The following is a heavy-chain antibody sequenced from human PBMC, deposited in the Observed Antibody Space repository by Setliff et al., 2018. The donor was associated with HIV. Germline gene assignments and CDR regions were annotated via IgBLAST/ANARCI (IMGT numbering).Heavy chain of an antibody. CDR1: DPPSGYY. D-gene: IGHD3-3*01. Sequence: SETLSLTCPQESLRDPPSGYYWGWIRQPPGKGLEWIGSIYHSGTTYYNPSLKSRVTISVDTSKNQFSLKLSSATAADTAVYYCARRLQFLEFLHGVGGLDVWGQGTTVTVSS. J-gene: IGHJ6*02. CDR3: ARRLQFLEFLHGVGGLDV. CDR2: IYHSGTT. V-gene: IGHV4-38-2*01.